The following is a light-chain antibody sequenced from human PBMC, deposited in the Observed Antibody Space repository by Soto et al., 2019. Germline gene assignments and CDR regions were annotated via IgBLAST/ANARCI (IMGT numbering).Light chain of an antibody. V-gene: IGLV2-23*02. J-gene: IGLJ2*01. CDR3: SSARSYIHVG. Sequence: QSALTQPASVSGSPGQSITISCTGTSSYVGSDNLVSWFQQHPGKDPKLMIYEVNKRPSGVSNRFSGSKSGNTASLTISGLQAEDEADYYCSSARSYIHVGFGGGTKVTVL. CDR1: SSYVGSDNL. CDR2: EVN.